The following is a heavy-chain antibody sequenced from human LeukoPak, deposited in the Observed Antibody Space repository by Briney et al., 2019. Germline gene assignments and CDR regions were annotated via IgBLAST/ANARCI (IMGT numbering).Heavy chain of an antibody. Sequence: GASVKVSCKASGYTFTGYYMHWARQAPGQGLEWMGWINPSSGGTNYAQKFQGRVTMTRDTSISTAYMELSRLRSDDTAVYYCARDTAMADFDYWGQGTLVTVSS. CDR2: INPSSGGT. V-gene: IGHV1-2*02. D-gene: IGHD5-18*01. CDR1: GYTFTGYY. J-gene: IGHJ4*02. CDR3: ARDTAMADFDY.